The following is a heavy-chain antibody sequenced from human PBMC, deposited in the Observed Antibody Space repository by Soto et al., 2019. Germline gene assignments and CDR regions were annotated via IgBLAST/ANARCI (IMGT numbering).Heavy chain of an antibody. CDR2: INPSGGST. CDR3: ARFGCSGGSCQRYYYYGMDV. Sequence: QVQLVQSGAEVKKPGASVKVSCKASGYNFTSYYMHWVRQAPGQGLEWMGIINPSGGSTSYAKKFQGRVNMTRDTSTSTVYMELSSLRSEDTAVYYCARFGCSGGSCQRYYYYGMDVWGQGTTVTVSS. V-gene: IGHV1-46*01. J-gene: IGHJ6*02. CDR1: GYNFTSYY. D-gene: IGHD2-15*01.